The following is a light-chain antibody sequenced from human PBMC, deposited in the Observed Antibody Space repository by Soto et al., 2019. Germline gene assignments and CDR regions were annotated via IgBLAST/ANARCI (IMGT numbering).Light chain of an antibody. CDR3: QQSYSTPRT. CDR1: QSISSY. J-gene: IGKJ1*01. CDR2: AAS. Sequence: DIQMTQSPSSLSASVGDRVTITCRASQSISSYLNWYQQKPGKAPKLLIYAASSLQSWVPSRFRGSGSGTDFNLSISSLHPDDFATYYCQQSYSTPRTFGQGTKVEIK. V-gene: IGKV1-39*01.